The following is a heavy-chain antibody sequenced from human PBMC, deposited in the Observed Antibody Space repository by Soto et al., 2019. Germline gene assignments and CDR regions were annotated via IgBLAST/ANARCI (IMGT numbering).Heavy chain of an antibody. CDR1: GYTFTSYD. CDR2: MNPNSGNT. Sequence: GASVKVSCKASGYTFTSYDINWVRQATGQGLEWMGWMNPNSGNTGYAQKFQGRVTMTRNTSISTAYMELSSLRSEDTAFFYCARVQLEYGDYGEYDAFDIWGQGTMVTVSS. D-gene: IGHD4-17*01. V-gene: IGHV1-8*01. CDR3: ARVQLEYGDYGEYDAFDI. J-gene: IGHJ3*02.